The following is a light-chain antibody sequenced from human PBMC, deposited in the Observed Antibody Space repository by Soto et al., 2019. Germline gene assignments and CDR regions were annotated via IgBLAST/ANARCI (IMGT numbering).Light chain of an antibody. CDR2: AAS. Sequence: EIVLTQSPATLSLSPGESATLSCRTSQSVSSNSLAWHQQKPGQAPRLLMYAASSRAAGIPDRFSGSGSGTEFILTISRLEPEDFAVYYCQRRVSWGITFGAGPKMDI. CDR1: QSVSSNS. CDR3: QRRVSWGIT. J-gene: IGKJ4*01. V-gene: IGKV3D-20*02.